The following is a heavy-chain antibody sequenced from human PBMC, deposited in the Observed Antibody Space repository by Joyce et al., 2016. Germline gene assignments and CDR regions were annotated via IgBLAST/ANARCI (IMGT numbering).Heavy chain of an antibody. V-gene: IGHV4-61*02. Sequence: QVQLQESGPGLVKPSQTLTLTCTVSGASATSGSFYWRWIRHPAGKGLEWIGRIYTTGSTNYKSSLKSRVTMALDTSKNQVSLKLNSVTAADTAVYYCARSTGGSYLFGMDVWGQGTTVTVSS. J-gene: IGHJ6*02. D-gene: IGHD1-26*01. CDR3: ARSTGGSYLFGMDV. CDR1: GASATSGSFY. CDR2: IYTTGST.